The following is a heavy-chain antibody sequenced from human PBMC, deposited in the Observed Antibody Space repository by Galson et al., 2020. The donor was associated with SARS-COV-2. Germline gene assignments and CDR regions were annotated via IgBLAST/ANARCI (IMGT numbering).Heavy chain of an antibody. CDR3: ATRPYGSGRPPLANYYYYGMGV. CDR1: GGSISSSNW. V-gene: IGHV4-4*02. D-gene: IGHD3-10*01. CDR2: LSHSGST. Sequence: SESLSLTCAVSGGSISSSNWWSWVRQPPGKGLEWIGALSHSGSTNYNPSLKGRVTISVDKSKNQVSLKLSSVTAADTAVYYCATRPYGSGRPPLANYYYYGMGVWGQGTTVTVSS. J-gene: IGHJ6*02.